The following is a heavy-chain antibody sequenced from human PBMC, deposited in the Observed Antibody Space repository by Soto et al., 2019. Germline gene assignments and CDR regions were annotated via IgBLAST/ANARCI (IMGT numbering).Heavy chain of an antibody. CDR1: GFTFSSYA. D-gene: IGHD1-7*01. Sequence: GGSLRLSCSASGFTFSSYAMHWVRQAPGKGLEYVSAISSNGGSTYYADSVKGRFTISRDNSKNTLYLQMSSLRAEDTAVYYCVKGSGGGTTSPLNFDYWGQGTLVTVSS. V-gene: IGHV3-64D*06. J-gene: IGHJ4*02. CDR2: ISSNGGST. CDR3: VKGSGGGTTSPLNFDY.